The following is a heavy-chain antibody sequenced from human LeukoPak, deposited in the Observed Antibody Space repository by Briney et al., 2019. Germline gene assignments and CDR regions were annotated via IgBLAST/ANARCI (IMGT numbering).Heavy chain of an antibody. CDR1: GFXFSDYW. J-gene: IGHJ5*02. CDR3: ARGSDRVAVAGLNWFDP. D-gene: IGHD6-19*01. CDR2: INSDGSST. V-gene: IGHV3-74*01. Sequence: GGSLRLSCAASGFXFSDYWIHWVRQAPGKGLVWVSRINSDGSSTRYADSVKGRFTISRDNAKNTLYLQMNSLRAEDTAVYYCARGSDRVAVAGLNWFDPWGQGTLVTVSS.